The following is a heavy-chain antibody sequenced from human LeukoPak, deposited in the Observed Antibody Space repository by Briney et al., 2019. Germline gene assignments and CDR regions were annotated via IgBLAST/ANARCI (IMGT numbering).Heavy chain of an antibody. J-gene: IGHJ3*02. CDR1: GGSISSSSYY. Sequence: SETLSLTCTVSGGSISSSSYYWGWIRQPPGKGLEWIGSIYYSGSTYYNPSLKSRVTISVDTSKNQFSLKLSSVTAADTAVYYCARGIPSDITIFGVVIIGETRIDAFDIWGQGTMVTVSS. V-gene: IGHV4-39*01. CDR2: IYYSGST. D-gene: IGHD3-3*01. CDR3: ARGIPSDITIFGVVIIGETRIDAFDI.